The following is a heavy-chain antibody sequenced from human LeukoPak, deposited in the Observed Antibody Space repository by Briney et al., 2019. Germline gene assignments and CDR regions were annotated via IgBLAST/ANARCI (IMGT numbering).Heavy chain of an antibody. Sequence: SETLSLTCTVSGGSISSGSYYWSWIRQPAGKGLEWIGRIYTGGSTNYNPSLKSRVTISVDTSKNQFSLKLSSVTAADTAVYYCARAHLLPWFDLWGRGTLVTVSS. CDR3: ARAHLLPWFDL. CDR1: GGSISSGSYY. V-gene: IGHV4-61*02. J-gene: IGHJ2*01. CDR2: IYTGGST.